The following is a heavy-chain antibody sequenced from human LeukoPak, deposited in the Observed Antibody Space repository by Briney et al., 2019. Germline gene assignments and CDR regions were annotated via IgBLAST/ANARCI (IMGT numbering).Heavy chain of an antibody. D-gene: IGHD3-10*01. J-gene: IGHJ4*02. CDR3: ARGAIRVRGVIITLKIFDH. Sequence: ASVKVSCKASGCAFTGYYMHWVRQAPGQGLEWMGWINPNSGGTNYAQKFQGRVTMTRDTSISTAYLELSRLRSDDTAVYYCARGAIRVRGVIITLKIFDHWGQGTLVTVSS. CDR2: INPNSGGT. CDR1: GCAFTGYY. V-gene: IGHV1-2*02.